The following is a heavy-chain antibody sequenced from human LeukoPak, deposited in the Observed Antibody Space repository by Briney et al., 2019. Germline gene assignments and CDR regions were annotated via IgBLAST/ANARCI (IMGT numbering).Heavy chain of an antibody. J-gene: IGHJ4*02. V-gene: IGHV3-48*03. CDR1: GFTFSSYE. Sequence: GGSLRLSCAAAGFTFSSYEMNWVRQAPGKGLEWVSYISSGGSTMYYADSVKGRFTISRDNAKNSLYLQMNSLRAEDTAVYYCARGVGYSGYVDYWGQGTLVTVSS. CDR3: ARGVGYSGYVDY. CDR2: ISSGGSTM. D-gene: IGHD5-12*01.